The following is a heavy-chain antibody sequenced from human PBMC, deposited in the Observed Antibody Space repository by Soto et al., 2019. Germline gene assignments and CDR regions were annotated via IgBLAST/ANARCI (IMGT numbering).Heavy chain of an antibody. Sequence: KTSETLSLTCAVSGYSISSGYYWGWIRQPPGKGLEWIGSIYHSGSTYYNPSLKSRVTISVDTSKNQFSLKLSSVTAADTAVYYCARDRRVGATIFSYYGMDVWGQGTTVTVSS. CDR3: ARDRRVGATIFSYYGMDV. CDR1: GYSISSGYY. CDR2: IYHSGST. V-gene: IGHV4-38-2*02. J-gene: IGHJ6*02. D-gene: IGHD1-26*01.